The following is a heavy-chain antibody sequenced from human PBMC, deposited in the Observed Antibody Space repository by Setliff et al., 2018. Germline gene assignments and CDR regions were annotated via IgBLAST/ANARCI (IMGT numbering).Heavy chain of an antibody. CDR1: GGSISSYY. CDR3: ARATRNNFDY. Sequence: SETLSLTCTVSGGSISSYYWSWIRQPAGKGLEWIGHIYLGGSTYYNPSLQSRVTISVDTSTNQFSLKLSSVTAADTAVYYCARATRNNFDYWGQGTLVTVSS. CDR2: IYLGGST. V-gene: IGHV4-4*07. J-gene: IGHJ4*02.